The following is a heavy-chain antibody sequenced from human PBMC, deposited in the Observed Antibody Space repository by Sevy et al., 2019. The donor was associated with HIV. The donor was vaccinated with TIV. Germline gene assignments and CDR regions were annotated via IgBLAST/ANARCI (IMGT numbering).Heavy chain of an antibody. D-gene: IGHD3-3*01. CDR1: GFTFSSYG. J-gene: IGHJ5*02. CDR3: AKDRPRPYYDFWSGWGANWFDP. V-gene: IGHV3-30*18. Sequence: GGSLRLSCAASGFTFSSYGMHWVRQAPGKGLEWVAVISYDGSNKYYADSVKGRFTISRDNSKNTLYLQMNGLRAEDTAVYYCAKDRPRPYYDFWSGWGANWFDPWGQGTLVTVSS. CDR2: ISYDGSNK.